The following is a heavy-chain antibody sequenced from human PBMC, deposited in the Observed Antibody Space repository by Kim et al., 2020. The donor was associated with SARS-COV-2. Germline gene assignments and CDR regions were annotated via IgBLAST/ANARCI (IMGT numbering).Heavy chain of an antibody. J-gene: IGHJ6*02. V-gene: IGHV3-21*01. CDR2: ISSSSSYI. Sequence: GGSLRLSCAASGFTFSSYSMNWVRQAPGKGLEWVSSISSSSSYIYYADSVKGRFTISRDNAKNSLYLQMNSLRAEDTAVYYCAREGYSGYVGGFYYYYGMDVWGQGTTVTVSS. CDR1: GFTFSSYS. D-gene: IGHD5-12*01. CDR3: AREGYSGYVGGFYYYYGMDV.